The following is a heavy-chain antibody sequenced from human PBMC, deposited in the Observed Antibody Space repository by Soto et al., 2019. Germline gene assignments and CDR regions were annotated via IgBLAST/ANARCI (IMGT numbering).Heavy chain of an antibody. Sequence: QVQLVESGGGVVQPGRSLRLSCAASGFTFSSYGMHWVRQAPGKGLEWVAVISYDGSNKYYADSVKGRFTISRDNSKNTLYLQMNSLRAEDTAVYYCAKCFGALRRPDAFDIWGQGTMVTVSS. D-gene: IGHD3-16*01. V-gene: IGHV3-30*18. J-gene: IGHJ3*02. CDR3: AKCFGALRRPDAFDI. CDR2: ISYDGSNK. CDR1: GFTFSSYG.